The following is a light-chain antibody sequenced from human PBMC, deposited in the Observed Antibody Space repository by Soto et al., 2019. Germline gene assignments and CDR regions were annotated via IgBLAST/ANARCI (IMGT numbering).Light chain of an antibody. J-gene: IGKJ1*01. CDR2: DVS. Sequence: DIQMNQSPSSLSTSVGDSLTITCQASHDITNFLNWYQQKPGKAPKLLIYDVSKLETGVPSRFSGSGSGTDFTLTISSLQPEDYATYFCQQKYRVPRTFGQGTKV. V-gene: IGKV1-33*01. CDR1: HDITNF. CDR3: QQKYRVPRT.